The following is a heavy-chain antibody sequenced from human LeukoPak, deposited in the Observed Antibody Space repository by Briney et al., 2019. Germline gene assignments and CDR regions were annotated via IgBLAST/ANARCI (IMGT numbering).Heavy chain of an antibody. V-gene: IGHV3-48*03. CDR2: ISSSGSTI. D-gene: IGHD3-16*01. CDR1: GFTFSSYE. CDR3: ARTKYDYWFDP. J-gene: IGHJ5*02. Sequence: PGGSLRLSCAASGFTFSSYEMNWVRQAPGKGLEWVSYISSSGSTIYYADSVKGRFTISRDNAKNSLYLQMNSLRAEDTAVYYRARTKYDYWFDPWGQGTLVTVSS.